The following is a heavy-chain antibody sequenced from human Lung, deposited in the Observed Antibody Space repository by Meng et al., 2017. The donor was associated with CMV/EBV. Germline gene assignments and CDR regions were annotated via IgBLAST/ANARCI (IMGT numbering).Heavy chain of an antibody. Sequence: SXAVYGGSFSGYYWSWIRQPPGKGLEWIGEINHSGSTNYNPSLKSRVTISVDTSKNQFSLKLSSVTAADTAVYYCARRLRFLEWLLYLGWFAPWGQRPLVTVSS. CDR1: GGSFSGYY. V-gene: IGHV4-34*01. J-gene: IGHJ5*02. D-gene: IGHD3-3*01. CDR2: INHSGST. CDR3: ARRLRFLEWLLYLGWFAP.